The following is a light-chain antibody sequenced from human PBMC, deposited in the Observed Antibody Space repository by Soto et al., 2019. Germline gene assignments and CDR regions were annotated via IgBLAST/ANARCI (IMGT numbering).Light chain of an antibody. CDR3: SSYTTSTTVV. Sequence: QSALTQPASVSGSPGQSITISCTGSGRDIGAYDYVSWYQQHPGKAPKLIIYGVKNRPSGVSNRFSGSKSGNTASLTISGLQPEDEADYYCSSYTTSTTVVFGTGTKLTVL. CDR2: GVK. CDR1: GRDIGAYDY. J-gene: IGLJ1*01. V-gene: IGLV2-14*01.